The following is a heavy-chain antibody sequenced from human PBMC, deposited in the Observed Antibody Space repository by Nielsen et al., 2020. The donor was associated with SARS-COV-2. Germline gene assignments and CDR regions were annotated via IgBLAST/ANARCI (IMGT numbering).Heavy chain of an antibody. CDR1: GFTFDDYA. Sequence: SLKTSCAASGFTFDDYAMHWVRQAPGKGLEWVSGISWNSGSIGYADSVKGRFTISRDNSKNTLYLQMNSLRAEDTAVYYCAGHLSWYGMDVWGQGTTVTVSS. V-gene: IGHV3-9*01. J-gene: IGHJ6*02. CDR2: ISWNSGSI. D-gene: IGHD3-16*02. CDR3: AGHLSWYGMDV.